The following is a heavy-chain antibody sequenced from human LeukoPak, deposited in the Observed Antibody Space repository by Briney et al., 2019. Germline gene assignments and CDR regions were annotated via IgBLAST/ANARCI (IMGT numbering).Heavy chain of an antibody. D-gene: IGHD3-3*01. Sequence: GGSLRLSCAASGFTFSSYAMHWVRQAPGKGLEWVAVISYDGSNKYYADPVEGRFTISRDNSKNTLYLQMNSLRAEDTAVYYCARAAYDFWLDYWGQGTLVTVSS. CDR2: ISYDGSNK. J-gene: IGHJ4*02. CDR1: GFTFSSYA. CDR3: ARAAYDFWLDY. V-gene: IGHV3-30-3*01.